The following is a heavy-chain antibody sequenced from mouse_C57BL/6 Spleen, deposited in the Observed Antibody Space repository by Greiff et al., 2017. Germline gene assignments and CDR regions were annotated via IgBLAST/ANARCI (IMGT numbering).Heavy chain of an antibody. V-gene: IGHV1-82*01. D-gene: IGHD1-1*01. J-gene: IGHJ4*01. CDR1: GYAFSSSW. CDR2: IYPGDGYT. Sequence: QVQLQQSGPELVKPGASVKISCKASGYAFSSSWMNWVKQRPGKGLEWIGRIYPGDGYTNYNGKFKGKATLTADKSSSTAYMQLSSLTSEDSAVYFCARESYYYGAMDYWGQGTSVTVSS. CDR3: ARESYYYGAMDY.